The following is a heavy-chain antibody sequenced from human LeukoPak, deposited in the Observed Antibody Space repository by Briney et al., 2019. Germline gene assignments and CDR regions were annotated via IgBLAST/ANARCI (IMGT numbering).Heavy chain of an antibody. D-gene: IGHD1-26*01. CDR2: ISENSDER. CDR1: GFTVSGNY. Sequence: PGGSLRLSWAPSGFTVSGNYMSWVRQAPGKGLEWVATISENSDERYYADSVKGRFTISRDNSKNTLYLQMNSLRAEDTAVFYCAKESGTSEFDCWGQGTLVTVSS. J-gene: IGHJ4*02. V-gene: IGHV3-23*01. CDR3: AKESGTSEFDC.